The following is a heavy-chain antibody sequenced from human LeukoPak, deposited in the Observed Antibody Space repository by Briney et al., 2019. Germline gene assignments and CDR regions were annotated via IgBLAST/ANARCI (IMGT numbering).Heavy chain of an antibody. CDR1: GYTFTNYD. J-gene: IGHJ4*02. V-gene: IGHV1-18*01. CDR3: VRVATGGDY. Sequence: GASVKVSCKACGYTFTNYDISWVRQAPGQGLEWMGWISVYNGNTNYAQKLQGRVTMTTDTSTSTAYMELRSLRSDDTAVYYCVRVATGGDYWGQGTLVTVSS. CDR2: ISVYNGNT. D-gene: IGHD4-17*01.